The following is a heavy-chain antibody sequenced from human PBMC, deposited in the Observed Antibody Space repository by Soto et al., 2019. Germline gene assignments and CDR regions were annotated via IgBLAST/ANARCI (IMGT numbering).Heavy chain of an antibody. V-gene: IGHV3-30*18. CDR1: GFTFSSYG. J-gene: IGHJ4*02. Sequence: QVQLVESGGGVVQPGRSLRLSCAASGFTFSSYGMHWVRQAPGKGLEWVAVISYDGSNKYYADSVKGRFTISRDNYKNTLYLQMNSLRAEGTAVYYWAKGPLKFCSGGSCFSDVLDYWGQGTLVTVSS. CDR2: ISYDGSNK. D-gene: IGHD2-15*01. CDR3: AKGPLKFCSGGSCFSDVLDY.